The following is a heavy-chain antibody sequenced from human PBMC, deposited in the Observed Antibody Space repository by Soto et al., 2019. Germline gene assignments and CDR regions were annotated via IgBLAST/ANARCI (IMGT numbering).Heavy chain of an antibody. V-gene: IGHV4-31*03. J-gene: IGHJ4*02. CDR3: AGSKHYDFWRTEGSVSFDY. D-gene: IGHD3-3*01. CDR1: GGSISSGGYY. Sequence: SETLSLTCTVSGGSISSGGYYWSWIRQHPGKGLEWIGYIYYSGSTYYNPSLKSRVTISVDTSKNQFSLKLSSVTAADTAVYYCAGSKHYDFWRTEGSVSFDYWGQGTLVTVSS. CDR2: IYYSGST.